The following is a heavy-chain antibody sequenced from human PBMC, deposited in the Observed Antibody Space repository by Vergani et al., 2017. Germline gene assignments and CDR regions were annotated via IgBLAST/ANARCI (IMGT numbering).Heavy chain of an antibody. J-gene: IGHJ3*02. CDR2: IYHSGST. CDR1: GGSISSSNW. CDR3: AAQSGTTVTMGGGFSAFDI. V-gene: IGHV4-4*02. Sequence: QVQLQESGPGLVKPSGTLSLTCAVSGGSISSSNWWGWVRQPPGKGLEWIGEIYHSGSTNYNPSLKSRVTISVDKSKNQFSLKLSSVTAADTAVYYCAAQSGTTVTMGGGFSAFDIWGQGTMVTVSS. D-gene: IGHD4-17*01.